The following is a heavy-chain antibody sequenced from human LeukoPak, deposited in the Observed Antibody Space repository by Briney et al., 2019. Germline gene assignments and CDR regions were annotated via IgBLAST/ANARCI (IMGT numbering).Heavy chain of an antibody. J-gene: IGHJ3*02. Sequence: GESLKISCQGSGYSFTSYWIGWVRQMPGKGLEWMGIIYPGDSDIRYSPSFQGQVTISADKAISTAYLQWSSLKASDTAMYYCARLSRVATTLDAFDIWGQGTMVTVSS. D-gene: IGHD5-24*01. V-gene: IGHV5-51*01. CDR2: IYPGDSDI. CDR1: GYSFTSYW. CDR3: ARLSRVATTLDAFDI.